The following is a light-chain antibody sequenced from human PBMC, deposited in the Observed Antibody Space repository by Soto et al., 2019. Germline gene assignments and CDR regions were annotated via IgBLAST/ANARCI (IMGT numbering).Light chain of an antibody. CDR2: GAS. Sequence: DIQMTQSPSSLSASVGDRVTITCRASQSISSYLNWYQQKPGKAPKVLISGASSLQSGVPFRFSGSGSGTDFTLTNSSLQFEDCASYYCQQSHSTALTSGGGTKVEVK. J-gene: IGKJ4*01. CDR3: QQSHSTALT. V-gene: IGKV1-39*01. CDR1: QSISSY.